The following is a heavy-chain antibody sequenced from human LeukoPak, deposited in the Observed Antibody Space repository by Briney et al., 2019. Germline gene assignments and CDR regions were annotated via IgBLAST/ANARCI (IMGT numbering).Heavy chain of an antibody. Sequence: SETLSLTCTVSGGSISSDDYYWSWIRQPPGKGLEWIGYIYYTGSTYYNPSLKSRVTISVDTSKNHFSLKLSSVTAADTAVYFCARGTTVTSLDYWGQGTLVTVSS. CDR1: GGSISSDDYY. J-gene: IGHJ4*02. V-gene: IGHV4-30-4*01. D-gene: IGHD4-11*01. CDR3: ARGTTVTSLDY. CDR2: IYYTGST.